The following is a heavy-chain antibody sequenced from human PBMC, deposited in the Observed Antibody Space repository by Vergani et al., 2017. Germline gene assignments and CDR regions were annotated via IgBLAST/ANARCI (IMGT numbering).Heavy chain of an antibody. Sequence: EVQLVESGGGLVQPGRSLRLSCAASGFTFDDYAMHWVRQAPGKGLEWVSGISWNSGSIGYADSVKGRFTISRDNAKNSLYLQMNSLRAEDTAVYYCARRYRYYYGMDVWGQGTTVTVSS. CDR1: GFTFDDYA. CDR2: ISWNSGSI. V-gene: IGHV3-9*01. J-gene: IGHJ6*02. CDR3: ARRYRYYYGMDV.